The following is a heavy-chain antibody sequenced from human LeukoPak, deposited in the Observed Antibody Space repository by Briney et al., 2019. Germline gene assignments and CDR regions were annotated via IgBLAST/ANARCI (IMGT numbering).Heavy chain of an antibody. D-gene: IGHD3-3*01. CDR2: ISPDGSTT. Sequence: GGSLRPSCAASGFTFSSHWMHWVRQAPGKGLVWVSRISPDGSTTGHADSVKGRFTTSRDNAKNTLFLQMNSLRAEDTAVYYCTRDFDFSSAIWGQGTLVTVSS. V-gene: IGHV3-74*01. CDR3: TRDFDFSSAI. J-gene: IGHJ4*02. CDR1: GFTFSSHW.